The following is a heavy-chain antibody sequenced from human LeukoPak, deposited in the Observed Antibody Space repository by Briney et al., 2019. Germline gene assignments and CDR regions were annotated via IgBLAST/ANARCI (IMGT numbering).Heavy chain of an antibody. CDR1: GGSFSGCY. Sequence: SETLSLTCAVYGGSFSGCYWSWIRQPPGKGLEWIGEINHSGSTNYNPSLKSRVTISVDTSKNQFSLKLSSVTAADTAVYYCARSRYDYVWGSYRYSYYFDYWGQGTLVTVSS. J-gene: IGHJ4*02. CDR2: INHSGST. V-gene: IGHV4-34*01. D-gene: IGHD3-16*02. CDR3: ARSRYDYVWGSYRYSYYFDY.